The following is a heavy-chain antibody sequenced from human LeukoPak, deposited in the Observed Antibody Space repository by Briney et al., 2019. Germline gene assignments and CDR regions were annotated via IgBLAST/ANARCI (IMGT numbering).Heavy chain of an antibody. CDR3: AGTYYYDSSGYYHYSL. CDR2: IYYSGST. Sequence: PSETLSLTCTVSGGSISSYYWSWIRQPPGKGLEWIGYIYYSGSTNYNPSLKSRVTISVETSKNQFSLKLSSVTAADTAVYYCAGTYYYDSSGYYHYSLWGQGTLVTVSS. J-gene: IGHJ4*02. CDR1: GGSISSYY. D-gene: IGHD3-22*01. V-gene: IGHV4-59*01.